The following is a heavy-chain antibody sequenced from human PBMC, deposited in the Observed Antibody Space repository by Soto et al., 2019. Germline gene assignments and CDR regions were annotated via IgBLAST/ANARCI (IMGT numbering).Heavy chain of an antibody. CDR1: GFTFSSYA. D-gene: IGHD3-22*01. V-gene: IGHV3-30-3*01. J-gene: IGHJ4*02. CDR2: ISYDGSNK. CDR3: ARDRHGYYDSSGYSPHCFDY. Sequence: QVQLVESGGGVVQPGRSLRLSCAASGFTFSSYAMHWVRKAPGKGLEWVAVISYDGSNKYYADSVKGRFTISRDNSKNKLYLQMNSLRAEDTAVYYCARDRHGYYDSSGYSPHCFDYWGQGTLVTVSS.